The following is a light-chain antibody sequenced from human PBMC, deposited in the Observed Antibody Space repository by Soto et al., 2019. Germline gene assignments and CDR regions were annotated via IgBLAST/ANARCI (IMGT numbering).Light chain of an antibody. CDR1: HSVSSN. Sequence: EIVMTQSPATLSVSPGERATLSCSASHSVSSNLACDQQKPGQAPRLLIYGASTRATGIPAMFSGSGSGTAFTLTISSLQSEDFAVYYCQQYNNWPRTFGQGTKVEIK. J-gene: IGKJ1*01. V-gene: IGKV3-15*01. CDR2: GAS. CDR3: QQYNNWPRT.